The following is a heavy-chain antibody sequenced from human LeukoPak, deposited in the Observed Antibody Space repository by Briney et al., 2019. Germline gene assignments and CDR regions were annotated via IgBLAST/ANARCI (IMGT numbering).Heavy chain of an antibody. Sequence: PSETLSLTCTVSGGSIRSGGYYWSWIRQHPGRGLEWNGHIHYRQSTYNNPSLKSRVTISVDTAKNQFSLKLSSGTAADTAAYYCARGGSSTSWPNYYDSSGYFDYWGQGTLVTVSS. D-gene: IGHD3-22*01. J-gene: IGHJ4*02. CDR2: IHYRQST. CDR3: ARGGSSTSWPNYYDSSGYFDY. CDR1: GGSIRSGGYY. V-gene: IGHV4-31*03.